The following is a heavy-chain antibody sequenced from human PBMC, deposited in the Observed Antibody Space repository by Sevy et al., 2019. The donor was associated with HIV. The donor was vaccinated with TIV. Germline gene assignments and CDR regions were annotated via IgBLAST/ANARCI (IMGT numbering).Heavy chain of an antibody. J-gene: IGHJ6*02. CDR3: ARDAMRVGNSNYYYGMDV. CDR2: ISSSSNII. CDR1: GFTLSPYS. D-gene: IGHD2-2*01. Sequence: GRSLRLSCAASGFTLSPYSMEWVRQAPGKGLEWVSHISSSSNIIYYADSVKGRFTVSRDNAKNSLYLRMDSLRDEDTAVYYCARDAMRVGNSNYYYGMDVWGQGTTVTVSS. V-gene: IGHV3-48*02.